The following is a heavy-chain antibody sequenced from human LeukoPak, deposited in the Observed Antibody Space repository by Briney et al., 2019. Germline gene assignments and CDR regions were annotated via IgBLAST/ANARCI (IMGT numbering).Heavy chain of an antibody. CDR3: ARAGSWYGLDY. J-gene: IGHJ4*02. CDR2: IYYSGST. D-gene: IGHD6-13*01. Sequence: SETLSLTCTVSGGSISSYYWSWIRQPPGKGLEWIGYIYYSGSTNYNPSLKSRVTISVDTSKNQFSLKLSSVTAADTAVYYCARAGSWYGLDYWGQGTLVTVSS. CDR1: GGSISSYY. V-gene: IGHV4-59*01.